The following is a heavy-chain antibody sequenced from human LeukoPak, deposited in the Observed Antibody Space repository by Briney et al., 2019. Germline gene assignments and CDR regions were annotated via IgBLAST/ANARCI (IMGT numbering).Heavy chain of an antibody. CDR1: GGSISSYY. CDR3: ARFLAYCGGDCYSFDY. CDR2: IYYSGGT. V-gene: IGHV4-59*01. Sequence: SETLSLTCTVSGGSISSYYWSWIRQPPGKGLEWIGYIYYSGGTNYNPSLKSRVTISVDTSKNQFSLKLSSVTAADTAVYYCARFLAYCGGDCYSFDYWGQGTLVTVSS. D-gene: IGHD2-21*02. J-gene: IGHJ4*02.